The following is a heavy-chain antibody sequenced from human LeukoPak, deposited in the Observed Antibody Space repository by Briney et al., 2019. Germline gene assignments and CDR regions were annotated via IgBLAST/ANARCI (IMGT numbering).Heavy chain of an antibody. J-gene: IGHJ4*02. CDR3: ARHRDCSGGSCHLDY. D-gene: IGHD2-15*01. Sequence: ASETLSLTCTVSGGSISSYYWSWIRQPPGKGLEWIGYIYYSGSTNYNPSLKSRVTISVDTSKNQFSLKLSSVTAADTAVYYCARHRDCSGGSCHLDYWGQGTLVTVSS. V-gene: IGHV4-59*08. CDR1: GGSISSYY. CDR2: IYYSGST.